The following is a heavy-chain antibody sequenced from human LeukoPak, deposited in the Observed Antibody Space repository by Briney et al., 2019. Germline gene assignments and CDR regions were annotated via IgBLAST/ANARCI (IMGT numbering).Heavy chain of an antibody. D-gene: IGHD6-19*01. CDR3: ARSDSGYSSGWYPWFDP. V-gene: IGHV4-39*07. Sequence: NPSETLSLTCTVSGGSISSSSYYWGWIRQPPGKGLEWIGSIYYSGSTYYNPSLKSRVTISVDTSKNQFSLKLSSVTAADTAVYYCARSDSGYSSGWYPWFDPWGQGTLVTVSS. J-gene: IGHJ5*02. CDR1: GGSISSSSYY. CDR2: IYYSGST.